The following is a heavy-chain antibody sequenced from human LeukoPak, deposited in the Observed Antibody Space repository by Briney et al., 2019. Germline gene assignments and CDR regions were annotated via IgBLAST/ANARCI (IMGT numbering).Heavy chain of an antibody. CDR1: GGSFSGYY. Sequence: SETLSLTCAVYGGSFSGYYWTWIRQPPGKGLEWIGEINRGSTNYNPSLKSRVTISVDTSKNQFSLKVSSVTAADTAVYYCALMVPFDYWGQGTLVTVSS. D-gene: IGHD2-8*01. CDR2: INRGST. J-gene: IGHJ4*02. V-gene: IGHV4-34*01. CDR3: ALMVPFDY.